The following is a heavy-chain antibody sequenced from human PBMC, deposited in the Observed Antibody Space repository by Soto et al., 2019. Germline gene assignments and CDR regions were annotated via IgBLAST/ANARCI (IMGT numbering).Heavy chain of an antibody. CDR3: ARQIYDSSGYYYAY. CDR1: GSSIVSSSYY. D-gene: IGHD3-22*01. CDR2: IDSLGNT. Sequence: PPETVSLTRTFYGSSIVSSSYYWGLIRQPPGRGLEWLGPIDSLGNTYYNPSLTSRVTISVDKSKSQLFLKLSSVTAPDTAVYYCARQIYDSSGYYYAYWGQGTLVTVSS. V-gene: IGHV4-39*01. J-gene: IGHJ4*02.